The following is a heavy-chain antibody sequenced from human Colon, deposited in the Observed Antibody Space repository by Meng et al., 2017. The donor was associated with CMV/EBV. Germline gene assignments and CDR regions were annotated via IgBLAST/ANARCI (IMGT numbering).Heavy chain of an antibody. Sequence: GESLKISCTLSGFTIHRHGMHWVRRAPGKGLEWVATISSDGSQKHFADSVKGRFTISRDNSKNTQFLEMNSLRDEDTAVYFCATGGGTEAAAAGVFDFWGQGTLVTVSS. CDR1: GFTIHRHG. CDR2: ISSDGSQK. V-gene: IGHV3-33*01. D-gene: IGHD6-25*01. CDR3: ATGGGTEAAAAGVFDF. J-gene: IGHJ4*02.